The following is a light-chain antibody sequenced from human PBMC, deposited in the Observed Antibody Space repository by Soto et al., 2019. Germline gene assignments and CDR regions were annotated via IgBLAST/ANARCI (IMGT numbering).Light chain of an antibody. CDR2: DDS. V-gene: IGLV3-21*02. CDR3: CSFVRSNALV. J-gene: IGLJ2*01. CDR1: NIGSKS. Sequence: SYELTQPPSVSVAPGQTARITCGGNNIGSKSVHWYQQKPGQAPVLLVYDDSDRPSGIPERFSGSKSGNTASLTISALQAEDEADYYCCSFVRSNALVFGGGTKLTVL.